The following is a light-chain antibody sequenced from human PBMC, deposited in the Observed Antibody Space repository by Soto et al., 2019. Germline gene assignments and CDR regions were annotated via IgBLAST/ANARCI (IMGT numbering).Light chain of an antibody. J-gene: IGKJ2*01. Sequence: EIVLTQSPATLSLSVGERATLSCRASQSVSSFLAWYQKKPGPPPRLLIYDASNRATGIPARFSGSGSGTDFTLPISSLQPEDFAVYYCQERSTWPPYTFGQGTKLEIK. CDR1: QSVSSF. CDR3: QERSTWPPYT. CDR2: DAS. V-gene: IGKV3-11*01.